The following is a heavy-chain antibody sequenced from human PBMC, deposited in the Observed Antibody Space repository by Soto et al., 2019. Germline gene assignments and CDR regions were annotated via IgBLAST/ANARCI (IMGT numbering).Heavy chain of an antibody. CDR1: VFTLSSYW. Sequence: GGSLRLSCAASVFTLSSYWMHWVRQAPGKGLVWVSRINIDGSSTSYADSVKGRFTISRDNAKNTLYLQVNSLRAEDTAVYYCARSRDGYNFVGDCWGQGTLVTVSS. CDR3: ARSRDGYNFVGDC. D-gene: IGHD5-12*01. V-gene: IGHV3-74*01. J-gene: IGHJ4*02. CDR2: INIDGSST.